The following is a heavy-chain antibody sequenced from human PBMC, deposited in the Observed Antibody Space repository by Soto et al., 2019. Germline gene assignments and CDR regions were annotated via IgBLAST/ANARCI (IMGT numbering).Heavy chain of an antibody. V-gene: IGHV4-34*01. CDR1: GGSFSGYY. CDR2: INHSGST. J-gene: IGHJ4*02. CDR3: ARALAPNPPGGY. Sequence: QVQLQQWGAGLLKPSETLSLTCAVYGGSFSGYYWSWIRQPPGKGLEWIGEINHSGSTNYNPSLKSRVTISVDTSKNQFSLKLSSVTAADTAVYYCARALAPNPPGGYWGQGTLVTVSS. D-gene: IGHD3-10*01.